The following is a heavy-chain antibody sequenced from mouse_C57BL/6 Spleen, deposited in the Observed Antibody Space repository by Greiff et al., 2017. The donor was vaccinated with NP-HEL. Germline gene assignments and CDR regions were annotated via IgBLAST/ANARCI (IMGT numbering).Heavy chain of an antibody. V-gene: IGHV5-12*01. D-gene: IGHD2-4*01. CDR2: ISNGGGST. J-gene: IGHJ4*01. Sequence: EVKLVESGGGLVQPGGSLKLSCAASGFTFRDYYMYWVRQTPEKRLEWVAYISNGGGSTYYPDTVKGRFTISRDNAKNTLYLQMSRLKSEDTAMYYCARRGDYGYAMDYWGQGTSVTVSS. CDR1: GFTFRDYY. CDR3: ARRGDYGYAMDY.